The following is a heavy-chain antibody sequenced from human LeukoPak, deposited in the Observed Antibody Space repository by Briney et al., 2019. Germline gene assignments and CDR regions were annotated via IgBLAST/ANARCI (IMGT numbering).Heavy chain of an antibody. Sequence: PGASLRLSCAASGFTFSTYGMSWVRQTLGKGLEWVSAINGGGGSTYYADSVKGRFTISRDNSKNTLYLQMNSLRAADTAVYYCARRTTMVRGVIGHHGYYYYMDVWGKGTTVTVSS. D-gene: IGHD3-10*01. CDR2: INGGGGST. CDR1: GFTFSTYG. V-gene: IGHV3-23*01. J-gene: IGHJ6*03. CDR3: ARRTTMVRGVIGHHGYYYYMDV.